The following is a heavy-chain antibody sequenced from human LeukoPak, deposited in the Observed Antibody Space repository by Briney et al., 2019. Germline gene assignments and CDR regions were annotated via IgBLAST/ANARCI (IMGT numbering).Heavy chain of an antibody. V-gene: IGHV3-30*02. Sequence: GGSLRLSCAASGFIFSSYGMHWVRQAPGKGLEWVAFIRYDGSKKYYADSVKGRFTISRDNSKNTLYLQMNSLRAEDTAVYYCAKDRRPNSYNSRWLDYWGQGTLITVSS. D-gene: IGHD6-13*01. CDR2: IRYDGSKK. CDR3: AKDRRPNSYNSRWLDY. CDR1: GFIFSSYG. J-gene: IGHJ4*02.